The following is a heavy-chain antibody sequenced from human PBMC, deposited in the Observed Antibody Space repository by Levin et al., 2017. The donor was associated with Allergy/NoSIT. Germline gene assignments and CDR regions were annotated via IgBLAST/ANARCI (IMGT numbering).Heavy chain of an antibody. V-gene: IGHV4-59*08. Sequence: SETLSLTCSVSGDSISVYYWSWIRQPPGKGLEWIGYIYYSGRTNYNPSLKSRVTMSVDTSKNQFSLKLSSVTAADTAVYYCARLDYCGGDCYHFDYWGQGTLVTVSS. D-gene: IGHD2-21*02. CDR1: GDSISVYY. J-gene: IGHJ4*02. CDR3: ARLDYCGGDCYHFDY. CDR2: IYYSGRT.